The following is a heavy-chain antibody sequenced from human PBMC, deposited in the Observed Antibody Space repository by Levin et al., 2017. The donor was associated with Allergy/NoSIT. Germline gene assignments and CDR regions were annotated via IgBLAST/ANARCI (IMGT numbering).Heavy chain of an antibody. CDR1: GGTFSSYA. Sequence: ASVKVSCKASGGTFSSYAISWVRQAPGQGLEWMGGIIPIFGTANYAQKFQGRVTITADESTSTAYMELSSLRSEDTAVYYCARDFSSGWYTGKWFDPWGQGTLVTVSS. J-gene: IGHJ5*02. CDR2: IIPIFGTA. CDR3: ARDFSSGWYTGKWFDP. D-gene: IGHD6-19*01. V-gene: IGHV1-69*13.